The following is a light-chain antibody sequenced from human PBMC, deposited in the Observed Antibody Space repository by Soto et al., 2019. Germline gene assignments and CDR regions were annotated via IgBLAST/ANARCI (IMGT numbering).Light chain of an antibody. V-gene: IGLV1-40*01. J-gene: IGLJ2*01. CDR2: GNS. Sequence: VLTQPPSVSGAPGQRVTISCTGSSSNIGAGYDVHWYQQLPGTAPKLLIYGNSNRPSGVPDRFSGSKSGTSASLAITGLQAEDEADYYCQFYDSSLSGFLVFGGGTKLTVL. CDR1: SSNIGAGYD. CDR3: QFYDSSLSGFLV.